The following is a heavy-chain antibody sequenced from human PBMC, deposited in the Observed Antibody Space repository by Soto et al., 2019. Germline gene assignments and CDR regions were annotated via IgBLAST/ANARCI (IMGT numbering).Heavy chain of an antibody. D-gene: IGHD6-13*01. CDR1: GYTFTGYY. V-gene: IGHV1-2*02. J-gene: IGHJ6*02. CDR3: ARDGGYSSSSAHYYYYYGMDV. CDR2: INPNSGGT. Sequence: ASSVKVSCKASGYTFTGYYMHWVRQAPGQGLEWMGWINPNSGGTNYAQKFQGRVTMTRDTSISTAYMELSRLRSDDTAVYYCARDGGYSSSSAHYYYYYGMDVWGQGNTVTVSS.